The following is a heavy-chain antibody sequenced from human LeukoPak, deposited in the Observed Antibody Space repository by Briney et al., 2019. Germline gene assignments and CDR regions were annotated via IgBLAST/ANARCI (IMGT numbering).Heavy chain of an antibody. CDR2: ISAYNGNT. Sequence: GASVKVSCKASGYTFTSYGISWVRQAPGQGLEWMGWISAYNGNTNYAQKLQGRVTMTEDTSTDTAYMELSSLRSEDTAVYYCATGIYDILTGYRIIDGFDIWGQGTMVTVSS. CDR3: ATGIYDILTGYRIIDGFDI. D-gene: IGHD3-9*01. CDR1: GYTFTSYG. J-gene: IGHJ3*02. V-gene: IGHV1-18*01.